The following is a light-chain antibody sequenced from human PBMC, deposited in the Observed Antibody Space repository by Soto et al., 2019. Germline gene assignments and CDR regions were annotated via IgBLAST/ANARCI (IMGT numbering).Light chain of an antibody. CDR3: SSYTTRSTHVV. V-gene: IGLV2-14*01. Sequence: QSALTQPASVSGSPGQSITISCTGTSSDVGSYNYASWYPQYPGKAPKLMIYDVSNRPSGVSYRFSGSKSGNTASRTISGLQAEDETDYYCSSYTTRSTHVVFGGGTKLTVL. J-gene: IGLJ2*01. CDR1: SSDVGSYNY. CDR2: DVS.